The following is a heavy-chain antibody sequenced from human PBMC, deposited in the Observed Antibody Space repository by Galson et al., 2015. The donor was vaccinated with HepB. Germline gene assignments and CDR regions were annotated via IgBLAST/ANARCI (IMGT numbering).Heavy chain of an antibody. V-gene: IGHV5-51*03. J-gene: IGHJ5*02. CDR2: IYPGDSDT. D-gene: IGHD6-19*01. CDR3: ARRSDVAVAGRWFDP. CDR1: GYSFTSYW. Sequence: QSGAEVKKPGESLKISCKGSGYSFTSYWIGWVRQMPGKGLEWMGIIYPGDSDTRYSPSFQGQVTISADKSISTAYLQWSSLKASDTAMYYCARRSDVAVAGRWFDPWGQGTLVTVSS.